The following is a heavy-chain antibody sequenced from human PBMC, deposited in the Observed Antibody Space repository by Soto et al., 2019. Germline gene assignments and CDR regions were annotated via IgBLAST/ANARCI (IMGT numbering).Heavy chain of an antibody. V-gene: IGHV3-30-3*01. CDR1: GFTFSSYA. D-gene: IGHD5-18*01. J-gene: IGHJ6*02. CDR3: ARDGAQLGTLYYYYGIDD. CDR2: ISYDGSNK. Sequence: GGSLRLSCAASGFTFSSYAMHWVRQAPGKGLEWVAVISYDGSNKYYADSVKGRFTISRDNSKNTLYLQMNSLRAEDTAVYYGARDGAQLGTLYYYYGIDDWGQGTTVTVSS.